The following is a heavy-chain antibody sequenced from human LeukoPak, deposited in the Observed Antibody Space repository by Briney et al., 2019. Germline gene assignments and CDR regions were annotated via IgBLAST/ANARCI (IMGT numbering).Heavy chain of an antibody. V-gene: IGHV4-34*01. J-gene: IGHJ5*02. Sequence: SETLSLTCAVYGGSFSGYYWSWIRQPPGKGLEWIGEINHSGSTNYNPSLKSRVTISVDTSKNQFSLKLSSVTAADTAVYYCARGPYYHGSGSYWNWFDPWGQGTLVTVSS. CDR2: INHSGST. CDR3: ARGPYYHGSGSYWNWFDP. CDR1: GGSFSGYY. D-gene: IGHD3-10*01.